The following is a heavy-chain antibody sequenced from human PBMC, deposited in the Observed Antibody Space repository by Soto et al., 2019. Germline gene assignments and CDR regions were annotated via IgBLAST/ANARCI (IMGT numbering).Heavy chain of an antibody. CDR1: GFTFTRYS. D-gene: IGHD3-10*01. CDR3: AASESYHKAAY. J-gene: IGHJ4*02. CDR2: ISSTTHYI. Sequence: EVQLVESGGGLVKPGGSLRLSCAASGFTFTRYSMNWVRQAPGKGLEWVSSISSTTHYIYYADSMRGRFTISRDNAKNAVYLEMNSLRAEDTAVYYCAASESYHKAAYWGQGTLVTVSS. V-gene: IGHV3-21*06.